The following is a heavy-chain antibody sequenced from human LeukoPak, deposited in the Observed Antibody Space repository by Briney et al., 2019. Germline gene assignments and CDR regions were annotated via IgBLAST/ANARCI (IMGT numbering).Heavy chain of an antibody. J-gene: IGHJ3*02. D-gene: IGHD2-8*01. CDR1: GYTFTSYD. CDR3: ARDIESTDIVLMVYAIPDAFDI. V-gene: IGHV1-18*01. CDR2: ISAYNGNT. Sequence: GASVKVSCKASGYTFTSYDINWVRQAPGQGLEWMGWISAYNGNTNYAQKLQGRVTMTTDTSTSTAYMELRSLRSDDTAVYYCARDIESTDIVLMVYAIPDAFDIWGQGTMVTVSS.